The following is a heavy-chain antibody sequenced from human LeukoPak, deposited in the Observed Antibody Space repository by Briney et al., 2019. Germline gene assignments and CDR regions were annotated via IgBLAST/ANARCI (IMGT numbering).Heavy chain of an antibody. CDR3: ARAPVYYDESRGHLKISNWYLDL. V-gene: IGHV3-21*01. Sequence: GGSLRLSCAASGFIFSSYEMHWVRQAPGKGLEWVSSISSSSIYRYYGDSVKGRFTISRDNAKNSLYLQMNSLRAEDTAVFYCARAPVYYDESRGHLKISNWYLDLWGRGTLVTVSS. CDR2: ISSSSIYR. CDR1: GFIFSSYE. J-gene: IGHJ2*01. D-gene: IGHD3-22*01.